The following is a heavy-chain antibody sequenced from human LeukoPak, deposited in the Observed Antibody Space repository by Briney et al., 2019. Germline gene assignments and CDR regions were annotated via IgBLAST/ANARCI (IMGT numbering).Heavy chain of an antibody. V-gene: IGHV1-2*02. CDR2: INPNSGGT. CDR3: ARPLRAARALDAFDI. CDR1: GYTFTGYY. D-gene: IGHD6-6*01. Sequence: GASVKVSCKASGYTFTGYYMHWVRQAPGQGLEWMGWINPNSGGTNYAQKFQGRVTMTRDTSISTAYMELSRLRSDDTAVYYCARPLRAARALDAFDIWGQGTMVTVSS. J-gene: IGHJ3*02.